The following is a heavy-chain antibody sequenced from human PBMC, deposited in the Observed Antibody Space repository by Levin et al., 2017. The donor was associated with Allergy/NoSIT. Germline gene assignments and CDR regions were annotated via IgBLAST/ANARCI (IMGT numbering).Heavy chain of an antibody. Sequence: SETLSLTCTVSGGSISNSSYYWGWIRQPPGKGLEWIGSIYYSGSTYYNPSLKSRVTISVDTSKNQFSLKLSSVTAADTAVYYCARQGGSPVWGQGTLVTVSS. CDR3: ARQGGSPV. D-gene: IGHD1-26*01. J-gene: IGHJ4*02. CDR1: GGSISNSSYY. V-gene: IGHV4-39*01. CDR2: IYYSGST.